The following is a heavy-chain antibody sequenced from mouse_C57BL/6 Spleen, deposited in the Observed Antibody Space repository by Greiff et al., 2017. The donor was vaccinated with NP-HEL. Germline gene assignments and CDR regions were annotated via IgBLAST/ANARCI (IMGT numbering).Heavy chain of an antibody. Sequence: EVQVVESGGGLVKPGGSLKLSCAASGFTFSDYGMHWVRQAPEKGLEWVAYISSGSSTIYYADTVKCRFTISRDNAKNTLFLQMTSLRSEDTAMYYCASEVRGYWYFDVWGTGTTVTVSS. CDR3: ASEVRGYWYFDV. D-gene: IGHD2-14*01. CDR1: GFTFSDYG. J-gene: IGHJ1*03. CDR2: ISSGSSTI. V-gene: IGHV5-17*01.